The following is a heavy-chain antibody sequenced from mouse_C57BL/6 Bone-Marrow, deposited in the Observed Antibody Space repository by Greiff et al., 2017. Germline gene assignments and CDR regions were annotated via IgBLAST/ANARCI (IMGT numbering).Heavy chain of an antibody. Sequence: VQLQQSGAELVRPGASVKLSCTASGFNIKDYYMHWVKQRPEQGLEWIGRIDPEDGDTDYAPKFQGKATMTADTSSNTAYLQLSSLTSEETAVYYCTIREGAMDYWGQGTSVTVSS. V-gene: IGHV14-1*01. CDR2: IDPEDGDT. CDR3: TIREGAMDY. J-gene: IGHJ4*01. CDR1: GFNIKDYY.